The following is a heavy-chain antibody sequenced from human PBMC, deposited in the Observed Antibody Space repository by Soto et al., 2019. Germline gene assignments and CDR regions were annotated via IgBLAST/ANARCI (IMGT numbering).Heavy chain of an antibody. Sequence: ASVKVSCKASGYTFTSYDINWVRQATGQGLEWMGWMNPNSGNTGYAQKFQGRVTMTRNTSISTAYMELSSLRSEDTAVYYCASVQYCSSTSCSYMDVWGKGTTVTVSS. D-gene: IGHD2-2*01. CDR2: MNPNSGNT. CDR3: ASVQYCSSTSCSYMDV. CDR1: GYTFTSYD. J-gene: IGHJ6*03. V-gene: IGHV1-8*01.